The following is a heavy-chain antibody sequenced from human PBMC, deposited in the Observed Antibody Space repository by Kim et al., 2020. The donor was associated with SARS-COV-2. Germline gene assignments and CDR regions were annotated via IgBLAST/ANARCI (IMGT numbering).Heavy chain of an antibody. V-gene: IGHV3-7*03. CDR1: GFTFSSYW. CDR3: ARAKYSGYFIYGMDV. J-gene: IGHJ6*02. D-gene: IGHD5-12*01. Sequence: GGSLRLSCAASGFTFSSYWMSWVRQAPGKGLEWVANIKQDGSEKYYVDSVKGRFTISRDNAKNSLYLQMNSLRAEDTAVYYCARAKYSGYFIYGMDVWGQGTTVTVSS. CDR2: IKQDGSEK.